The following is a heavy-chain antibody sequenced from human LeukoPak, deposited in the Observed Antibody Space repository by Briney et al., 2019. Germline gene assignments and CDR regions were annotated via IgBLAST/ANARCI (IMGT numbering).Heavy chain of an antibody. D-gene: IGHD3-10*01. CDR2: ISYDGSNK. CDR1: GFTFSSYA. J-gene: IGHJ4*02. V-gene: IGHV3-30*04. Sequence: GGSLRFSCAASGFTFSSYAMHWVRQAPGKGLEWVAVISYDGSNKYYADSVKGRFTISRDNSKNTLYLQMNSLRAEDTAVYYCASIMVRGGTFDYWGQGTLVTVSS. CDR3: ASIMVRGGTFDY.